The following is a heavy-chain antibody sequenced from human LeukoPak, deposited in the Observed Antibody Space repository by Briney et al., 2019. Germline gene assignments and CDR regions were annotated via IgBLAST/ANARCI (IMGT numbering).Heavy chain of an antibody. Sequence: GGSLRLSCAASGSTFSNYWMTWVRQAPGKGLEWVADIKQDGSEKLYVNSARGRFTISRDNAKMSLFLQMNSLRAEDTAVYYCARDNGVVHGVYYMDVWGKGTTVTVS. CDR1: GSTFSNYW. CDR2: IKQDGSEK. V-gene: IGHV3-7*01. CDR3: ARDNGVVHGVYYMDV. D-gene: IGHD3-3*01. J-gene: IGHJ6*03.